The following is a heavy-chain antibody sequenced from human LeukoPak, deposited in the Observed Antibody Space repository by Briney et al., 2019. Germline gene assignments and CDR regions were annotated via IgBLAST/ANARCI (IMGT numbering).Heavy chain of an antibody. V-gene: IGHV2-5*01. J-gene: IGHJ3*02. CDR3: AHAPPAEYDFWSGYYGYAFDI. D-gene: IGHD3-3*01. CDR1: GFSLSTSGVG. Sequence: SGPTLVKPTQTLTLTCTFSGFSLSTSGVGVGWIRQPPGKALEWLALIYWNDDKRYSPSLKSRLTITKDTSKNPVVLTKTNMDPVDTAAYYCAHAPPAEYDFWSGYYGYAFDIWGQGTMVTVSS. CDR2: IYWNDDK.